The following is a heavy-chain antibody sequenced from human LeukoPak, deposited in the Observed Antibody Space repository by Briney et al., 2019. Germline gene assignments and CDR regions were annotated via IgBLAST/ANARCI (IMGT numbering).Heavy chain of an antibody. CDR3: ARGAARPVDPGAFDI. D-gene: IGHD6-6*01. CDR2: INHSGST. V-gene: IGHV4-34*01. CDR1: GGSFSGYY. J-gene: IGHJ3*02. Sequence: SETLSLTCAFYGGSFSGYYWSWIRQPPGKGLEWIGEINHSGSTNYNPSLKSRVTISVDTSKNQFSLKLSSVTAADTAVYYCARGAARPVDPGAFDIWGQGTMVTVSS.